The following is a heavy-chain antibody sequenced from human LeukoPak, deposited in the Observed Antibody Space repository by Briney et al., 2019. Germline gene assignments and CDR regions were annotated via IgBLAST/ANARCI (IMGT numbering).Heavy chain of an antibody. Sequence: GGSLRLSCAASGFTFSDYYMSWIRQAPGKGLDWISYISDTGYTTYYADSVKGRFTISRDNTKKSLYLQMNSLRVEDTAVYYCARRGDYMDVWGKGTRSPSP. CDR2: ISDTGYTT. CDR3: ARRGDYMDV. V-gene: IGHV3-11*01. D-gene: IGHD3-10*01. CDR1: GFTFSDYY. J-gene: IGHJ6*03.